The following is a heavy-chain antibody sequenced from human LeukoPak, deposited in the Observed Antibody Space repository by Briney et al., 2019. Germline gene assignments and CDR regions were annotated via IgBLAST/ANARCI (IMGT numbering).Heavy chain of an antibody. D-gene: IGHD5-24*01. CDR2: IWYDGSNK. CDR1: GFTFSSYG. V-gene: IGHV3-33*01. J-gene: IGHJ4*02. Sequence: GRSLRLSCAASGFTFSSYGMHWVRQAPGKGLEWVAVIWYDGSNKYYADSVKGRFTISRDNSKNTLYLQMNSLRAEDTAVYYCARDGGRDGYNLDFDYWGRGTLVTVSS. CDR3: ARDGGRDGYNLDFDY.